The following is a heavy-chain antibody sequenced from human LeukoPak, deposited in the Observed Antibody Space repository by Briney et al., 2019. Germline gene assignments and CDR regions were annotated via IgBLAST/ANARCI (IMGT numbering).Heavy chain of an antibody. D-gene: IGHD2/OR15-2a*01. J-gene: IGHJ4*02. V-gene: IGHV3-7*01. CDR1: GFTFSSYG. CDR3: ARDLAFSRLDY. Sequence: PGGSLRLSCAASGFTFSSYGMDWVRQAPGKGLEWVASINPDGIKRYSADSVKGRSTISRDNARNSLYLQMDSLRVEGTAFYYCARDLAFSRLDYWGQGVLVTVSS. CDR2: INPDGIKR.